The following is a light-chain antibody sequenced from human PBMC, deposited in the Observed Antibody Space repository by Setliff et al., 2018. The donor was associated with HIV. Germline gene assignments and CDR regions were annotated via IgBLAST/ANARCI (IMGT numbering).Light chain of an antibody. CDR2: DVT. Sequence: QSVLTQPRSVSGSPGQSVTISCTGTGSDVGGYNYVSWYQQHPGKAPKLIVSDVTKRPSGAPNRFSGSKSGNTASLTISGLQAEDEADYYCCSFANSYTSLYVFGTGTKVTVL. J-gene: IGLJ1*01. CDR3: CSFANSYTSLYV. V-gene: IGLV2-11*02. CDR1: GSDVGGYNY.